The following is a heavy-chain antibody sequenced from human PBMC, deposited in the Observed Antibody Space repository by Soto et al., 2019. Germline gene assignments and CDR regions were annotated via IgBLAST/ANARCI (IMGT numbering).Heavy chain of an antibody. V-gene: IGHV4-30-2*01. CDR2: IYHSGST. D-gene: IGHD3-22*01. CDR1: GGSISSGGYS. Sequence: PSETLSLTCAVSGGSISSGGYSWSWIRQPPGKGLEWIGYIYHSGSTYYNPSLKSRVTISVDRSKNQFSLKLSSVTAADTVVYYCARSYDRSGSIDYWGQGTLVTVSS. J-gene: IGHJ4*02. CDR3: ARSYDRSGSIDY.